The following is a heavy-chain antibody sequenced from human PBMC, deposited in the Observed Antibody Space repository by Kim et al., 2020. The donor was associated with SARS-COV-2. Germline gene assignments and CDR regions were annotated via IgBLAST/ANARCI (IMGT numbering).Heavy chain of an antibody. CDR3: ARMATKRITMVRGYLYYFDY. Sequence: RVTISVDTSKNQFSLKLSSVTAADTAVYYCARMATKRITMVRGYLYYFDYWGQGTLVTVSS. D-gene: IGHD3-10*01. V-gene: IGHV4-59*01. J-gene: IGHJ4*02.